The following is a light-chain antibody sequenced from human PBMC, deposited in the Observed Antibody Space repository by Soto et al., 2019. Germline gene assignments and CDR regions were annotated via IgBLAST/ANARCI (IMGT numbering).Light chain of an antibody. CDR3: QSYDNSLSGYV. CDR1: NSNIGSNT. Sequence: QSVLTQPPSASGIPGQRVTISCSGSNSNIGSNTVNWYEQLPGTAPKLLIYSNNQRPSGVPDRFSGSKSGTSASLAITGLQADDEADYYCQSYDNSLSGYVFGTGTKVTVL. V-gene: IGLV1-44*01. CDR2: SNN. J-gene: IGLJ1*01.